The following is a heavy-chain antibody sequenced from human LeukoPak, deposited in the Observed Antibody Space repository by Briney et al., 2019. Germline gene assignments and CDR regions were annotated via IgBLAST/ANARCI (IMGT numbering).Heavy chain of an antibody. CDR3: ARDRYDSSHYYHY. D-gene: IGHD3-22*01. J-gene: IGHJ4*02. Sequence: QPGGSLRLSCAASGFTFSSYDMNWVRQAPGKGLEWVSYISRSSSIIYYADSVKGRFTISRDNAKNSLYLQMNSLRGEDTAVYYCARDRYDSSHYYHYWGRGTLVTVSS. CDR1: GFTFSSYD. V-gene: IGHV3-48*01. CDR2: ISRSSSII.